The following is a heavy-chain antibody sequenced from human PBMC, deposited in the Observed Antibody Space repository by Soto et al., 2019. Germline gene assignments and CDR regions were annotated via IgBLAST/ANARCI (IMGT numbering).Heavy chain of an antibody. D-gene: IGHD5-18*01. Sequence: EVQLVGSGGGLVQPGGSLRLSCAASGFTFDRYSMNWVRQAPGKGLEWVSYIDSSSSNKHYADSVKGRFTISRDNAKNALYLQMSSLRDEDTAVYYCARDDDSAMALNFDYWGQGTLVTVSS. J-gene: IGHJ4*02. CDR3: ARDDDSAMALNFDY. CDR2: IDSSSSNK. CDR1: GFTFDRYS. V-gene: IGHV3-48*02.